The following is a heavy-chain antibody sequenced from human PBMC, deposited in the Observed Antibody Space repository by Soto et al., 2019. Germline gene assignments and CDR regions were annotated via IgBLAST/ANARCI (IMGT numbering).Heavy chain of an antibody. CDR3: ARDLYGDYHYYHYVMDV. CDR1: GFTFDDYG. V-gene: IGHV3-20*04. J-gene: IGHJ6*02. D-gene: IGHD4-17*01. CDR2: INWNGGST. Sequence: PGGSLRLSCAASGFTFDDYGMSWVRQAPGKGLEWVSGINWNGGSTGYADSVKGRFTISRDNAKNSLYLQMNSLRAEDTALYYCARDLYGDYHYYHYVMDVWGQGTTVTVSS.